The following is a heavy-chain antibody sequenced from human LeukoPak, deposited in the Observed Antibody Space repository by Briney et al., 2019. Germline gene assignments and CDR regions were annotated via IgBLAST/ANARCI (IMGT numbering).Heavy chain of an antibody. Sequence: SETLSLTCAVYGGSFSGYYWSWIRQPPGKGLEWIGEINHGGSTNYNPSLKSRVTISVDTSKNQFSLKLSSVTAADTAVYYCAIRYYYGSGSWDYWGQGTLVTVSS. CDR2: INHGGST. CDR3: AIRYYYGSGSWDY. D-gene: IGHD3-10*01. CDR1: GGSFSGYY. V-gene: IGHV4-34*01. J-gene: IGHJ4*02.